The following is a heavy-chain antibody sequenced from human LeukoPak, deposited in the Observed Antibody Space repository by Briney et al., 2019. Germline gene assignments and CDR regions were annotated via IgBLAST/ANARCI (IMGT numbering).Heavy chain of an antibody. Sequence: GRSLRLSCAASGFTFSSYAMHWVRQAPGKGLEWVAVISYDGSNKYYADSVTGRFTISRDNSKNTLYLQMNSLRAEDTAVYYCARDSIAVAGSPSDYWGQGTLVTVSS. CDR2: ISYDGSNK. CDR1: GFTFSSYA. J-gene: IGHJ4*02. CDR3: ARDSIAVAGSPSDY. D-gene: IGHD6-19*01. V-gene: IGHV3-30*01.